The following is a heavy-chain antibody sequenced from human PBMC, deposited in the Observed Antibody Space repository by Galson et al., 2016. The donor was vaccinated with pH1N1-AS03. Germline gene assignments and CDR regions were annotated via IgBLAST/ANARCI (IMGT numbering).Heavy chain of an antibody. J-gene: IGHJ4*02. CDR3: SRDERGVGIVPAGTKTFEY. D-gene: IGHD6-13*01. CDR1: GYTFTNYA. Sequence: SVKVSCKASGYTFTNYAISWVRQDPGQGLEWMGWSSAYNFNTNYAQNFKGRVTMTTDTSTSTAYMELRSLNSDDTAVYYCSRDERGVGIVPAGTKTFEYWGQGTLVIVSS. V-gene: IGHV1-18*01. CDR2: SSAYNFNT.